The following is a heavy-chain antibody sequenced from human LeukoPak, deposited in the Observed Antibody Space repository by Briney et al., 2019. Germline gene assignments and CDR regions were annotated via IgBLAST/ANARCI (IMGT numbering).Heavy chain of an antibody. D-gene: IGHD4-4*01. CDR3: AGHNQVTVTTSSYSYPMDV. Sequence: SETLSLTCAVYGGSFSGYYWSWIRQPPGKGLEWVAYIHYTGTTNYNPSLKSRLMISVDTSKNQFSLKLSSVTAADTAVYYCAGHNQVTVTTSSYSYPMDVWGQGTTVSVSS. V-gene: IGHV4-59*08. CDR2: IHYTGTT. CDR1: GGSFSGYY. J-gene: IGHJ6*02.